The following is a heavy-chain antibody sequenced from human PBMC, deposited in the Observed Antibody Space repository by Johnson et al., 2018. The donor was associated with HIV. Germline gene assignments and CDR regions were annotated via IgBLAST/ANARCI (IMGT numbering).Heavy chain of an antibody. CDR3: ARGSGVGAFDI. D-gene: IGHD7-27*01. V-gene: IGHV3-30*02. CDR1: GFTFSSYG. CDR2: IRYDGSNK. J-gene: IGHJ3*02. Sequence: QMLLVESGGGVVQPGGSLRLSCAASGFTFSSYGMHWVRQAPGKGLEWVAFIRYDGSNKYYADSVKGRFTISRDNSKNTLYLQMSSLRVEDTAVYYCARGSGVGAFDIWGQGTMVTVSS.